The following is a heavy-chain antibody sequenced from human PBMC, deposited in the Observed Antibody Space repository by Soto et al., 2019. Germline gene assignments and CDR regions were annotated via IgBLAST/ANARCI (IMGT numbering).Heavy chain of an antibody. D-gene: IGHD3-16*01. Sequence: GGSLRLSCAASGFTFSNAWMSWVRQAPGKGLEWVGRIKSKTDGGTTDYAAPVKGRFTISRDDSKNTLYLQMNSLKTEDTAVYYCTTDPSGRGGVKAFDILGQGTMVTVSS. CDR3: TTDPSGRGGVKAFDI. J-gene: IGHJ3*02. CDR2: IKSKTDGGTT. V-gene: IGHV3-15*01. CDR1: GFTFSNAW.